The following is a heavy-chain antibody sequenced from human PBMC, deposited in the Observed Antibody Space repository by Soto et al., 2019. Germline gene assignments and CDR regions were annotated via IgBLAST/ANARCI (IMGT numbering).Heavy chain of an antibody. CDR1: GFTFSDYW. Sequence: EVQLVESGGGLVQPGGSLRLSCAASGFTFSDYWMHWVRQAPGKGLEWVSRIKRDGSTTNYADSVKGRFTISRDNAKNTLYLEMNSLRVEDTADYYCARGAINYYSEYVWGKGTTVTVSS. J-gene: IGHJ6*03. CDR2: IKRDGSTT. CDR3: ARGAINYYSEYV. V-gene: IGHV3-74*01.